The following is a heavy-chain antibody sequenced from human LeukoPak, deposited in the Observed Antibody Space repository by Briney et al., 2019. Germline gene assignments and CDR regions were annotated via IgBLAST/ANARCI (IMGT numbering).Heavy chain of an antibody. CDR3: VREGPIRFLEQIDY. J-gene: IGHJ4*02. V-gene: IGHV4-4*07. CDR2: IYTSGST. D-gene: IGHD3-3*01. CDR1: GGSISSYY. Sequence: SQTLSLTCTVSGGSISSYYWSWIRQPAGKGLEWIGRIYTSGSTNYNPSLKSRVTISLDMSKNQFSLKLSSVTAADTAVYYCVREGPIRFLEQIDYWGQGTLVTVSS.